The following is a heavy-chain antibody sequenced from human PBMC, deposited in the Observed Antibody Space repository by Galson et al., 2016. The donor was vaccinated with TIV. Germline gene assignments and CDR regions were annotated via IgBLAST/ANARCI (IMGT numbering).Heavy chain of an antibody. CDR2: ISGYTPNT. CDR3: ARVHLRDNDFWRGRYAPAFGP. Sequence: SVKVSCKASGYTFTSYGISWVRQAPGQGLEWMGWISGYTPNTNSAQKFRGRVTVTADTSTATVYMELRSLRSADTAVYSCARVHLRDNDFWRGRYAPAFGPWGQGTLVTVSP. D-gene: IGHD3-3*01. J-gene: IGHJ5*02. V-gene: IGHV1-18*01. CDR1: GYTFTSYG.